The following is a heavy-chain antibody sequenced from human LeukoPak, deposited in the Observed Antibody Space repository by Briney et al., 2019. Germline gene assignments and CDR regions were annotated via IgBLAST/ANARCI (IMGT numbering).Heavy chain of an antibody. CDR3: ASSSYRSFYDSSGYYPFYY. D-gene: IGHD3-22*01. V-gene: IGHV4-34*01. CDR2: INHSGST. CDR1: GGSFSGYY. Sequence: SETLSLTCAAYGGSFSGYYWSWIRQPPGKGLEWIGEINHSGSTNYNPSLKSRVIISVDTSKNQFSLKLSSVTAADTAVYYCASSSYRSFYDSSGYYPFYYWGQGTLVTVSS. J-gene: IGHJ4*02.